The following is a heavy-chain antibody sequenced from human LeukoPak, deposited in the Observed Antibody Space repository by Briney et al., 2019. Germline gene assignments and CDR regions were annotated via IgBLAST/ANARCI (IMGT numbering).Heavy chain of an antibody. Sequence: SETLSLTCTVSGGPMRSSNFYWGWIRQPPGKGLEWIGNINYSGSTYYNPSVKSRVTLSVDVSKNRFSLNLTSVTAADTAVYYCASQPGGEDWFDPWGQGTLVTVSS. D-gene: IGHD3-16*01. CDR1: GGPMRSSNFY. V-gene: IGHV4-39*07. CDR2: INYSGST. J-gene: IGHJ5*02. CDR3: ASQPGGEDWFDP.